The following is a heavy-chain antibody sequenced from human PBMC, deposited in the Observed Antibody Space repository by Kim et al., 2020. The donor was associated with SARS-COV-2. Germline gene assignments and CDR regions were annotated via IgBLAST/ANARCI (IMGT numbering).Heavy chain of an antibody. D-gene: IGHD1-26*01. CDR1: GFTFSSSE. CDR2: ITGSGRTI. Sequence: GGSLRLSCAASGFTFSSSEMNWVRQAPGKGLEWISYITGSGRTIYYADSVKGRFTISRDNAKNSLYLQMNSLRAEDTALYYCARDGVSGTPRMDVWGKGTTVTVSS. CDR3: ARDGVSGTPRMDV. V-gene: IGHV3-48*03. J-gene: IGHJ6*04.